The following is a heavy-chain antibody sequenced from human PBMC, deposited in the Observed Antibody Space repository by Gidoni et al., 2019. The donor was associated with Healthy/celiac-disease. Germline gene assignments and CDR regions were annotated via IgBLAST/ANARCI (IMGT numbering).Heavy chain of an antibody. D-gene: IGHD6-6*01. Sequence: QLPLQESGSGLVKPSQTLSLTCTVSGGSLSSGGYSWSWIRQPPGKGLEWIGYIYHSGSTYYNPSLKSRVTISVDRSKNQFSLKLSSVTAADTAVYYCARLRVSPGLISWYYGMDVWGQGTTVTVSS. V-gene: IGHV4-30-2*01. CDR2: IYHSGST. CDR3: ARLRVSPGLISWYYGMDV. CDR1: GGSLSSGGYS. J-gene: IGHJ6*02.